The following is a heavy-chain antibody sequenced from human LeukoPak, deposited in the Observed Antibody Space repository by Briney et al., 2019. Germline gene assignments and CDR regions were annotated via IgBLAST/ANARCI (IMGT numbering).Heavy chain of an antibody. V-gene: IGHV3-21*01. CDR1: GFTFSSYS. CDR2: ISSSSSYI. J-gene: IGHJ4*02. Sequence: GGSLRLSCAASGFTFSSYSMNWVRQAPGKGLEWVSSISSSSSYIYYADSVKGRFTISRDNAKNSLYLQMNSLRAEDTAVYYRARDEHYYYVWGSYRNIDYWGQGTLVTVSS. CDR3: ARDEHYYYVWGSYRNIDY. D-gene: IGHD3-16*02.